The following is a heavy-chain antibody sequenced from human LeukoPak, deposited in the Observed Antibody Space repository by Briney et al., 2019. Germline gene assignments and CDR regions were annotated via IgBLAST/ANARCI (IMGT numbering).Heavy chain of an antibody. J-gene: IGHJ4*02. CDR2: VFYSGST. CDR3: ARAGYNHGFFNLDY. V-gene: IGHV4-59*08. D-gene: IGHD5-18*01. CDR1: GGSISGYY. Sequence: SETLSLTCTVSGGSISGYYWSWIRQPPGKGLEWIGYVFYSGSTNYNPSLKSRVTISVDTSKNQFSLKVSSVTAADTALYYCARAGYNHGFFNLDYWGQGTLVTVSS.